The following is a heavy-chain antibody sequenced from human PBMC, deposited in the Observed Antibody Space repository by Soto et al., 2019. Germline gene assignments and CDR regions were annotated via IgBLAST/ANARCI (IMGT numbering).Heavy chain of an antibody. CDR1: GGSISSGDYY. Sequence: SETLSLTCTVSGGSISSGDYYRSWIRQPPGKGLEWIGYIYYSGSTYYNPSLKSRVTISVDTSKNQFSLKLSSVTAADTAVYYCARDRVGYCSSTSCYTYYYYYGMDVWGQGTTVTVSS. CDR3: ARDRVGYCSSTSCYTYYYYYGMDV. V-gene: IGHV4-30-4*01. J-gene: IGHJ6*02. D-gene: IGHD2-2*02. CDR2: IYYSGST.